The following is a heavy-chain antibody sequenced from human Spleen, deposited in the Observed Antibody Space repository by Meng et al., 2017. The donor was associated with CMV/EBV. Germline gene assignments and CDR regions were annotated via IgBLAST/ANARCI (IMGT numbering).Heavy chain of an antibody. CDR3: ARDMVSFGYFGY. J-gene: IGHJ4*02. CDR2: ISAYNGNT. V-gene: IGHV1-18*01. Sequence: ASVKVSCKASEYNFSSYGISWVRQAPGQGLEWMGWISAYNGNTNYAQKLQGRVTMTTDTSTSTVYMQLSSLRSEDTAVYYCARDMVSFGYFGYWGQGMLVTVSS. CDR1: EYNFSSYG. D-gene: IGHD5-18*01.